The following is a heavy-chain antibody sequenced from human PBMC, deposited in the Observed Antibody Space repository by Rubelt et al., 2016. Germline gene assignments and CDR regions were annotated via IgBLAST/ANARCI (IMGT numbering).Heavy chain of an antibody. CDR3: ARLCGGDCYSSDAFDI. D-gene: IGHD2-21*02. J-gene: IGHJ3*02. V-gene: IGHV3-21*01. Sequence: YYADSVKGRFTISRDNAKNSLYLQMNSLRAEDTAVYYCARLCGGDCYSSDAFDIWGQGTMVTVSS.